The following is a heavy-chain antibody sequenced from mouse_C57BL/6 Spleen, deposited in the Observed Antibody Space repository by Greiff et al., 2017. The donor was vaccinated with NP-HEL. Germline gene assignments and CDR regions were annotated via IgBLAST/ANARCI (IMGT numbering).Heavy chain of an antibody. CDR3: ARRYSSPHYYAMDY. D-gene: IGHD2-5*01. CDR2: IYPRSGNT. J-gene: IGHJ4*01. CDR1: GYTFTSYG. Sequence: QVQLQQSGAELARPGASVKLSCMASGYTFTSYGISWVKQRPGQGLEWIGEIYPRSGNTYSNEKFKGKATLTADKASSTAYMERLSLTSEDSAVYVCARRYSSPHYYAMDYWGQGTSVTVSS. V-gene: IGHV1-81*01.